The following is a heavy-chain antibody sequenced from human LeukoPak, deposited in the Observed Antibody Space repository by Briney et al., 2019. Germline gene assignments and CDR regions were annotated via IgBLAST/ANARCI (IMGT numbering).Heavy chain of an antibody. CDR3: ARGHIGMDV. CDR1: GFTFSSYW. D-gene: IGHD5-12*01. Sequence: GGSLRLSCAASGFTFSSYWMSWVRQAPGKGLEWVANIKQDGSEKNYVDSVKGRFTISRDNAKNSLDLRMNRLRAEDTAVYYCARGHIGMDVWGKGTTVTVSS. CDR2: IKQDGSEK. J-gene: IGHJ6*04. V-gene: IGHV3-7*01.